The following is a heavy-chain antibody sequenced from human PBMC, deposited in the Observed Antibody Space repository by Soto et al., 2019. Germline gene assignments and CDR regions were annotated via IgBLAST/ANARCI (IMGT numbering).Heavy chain of an antibody. CDR2: ISSSSDYI. CDR3: APPEPYFDY. CDR1: GFIFSSHT. D-gene: IGHD1-26*01. V-gene: IGHV3-21*01. J-gene: IGHJ4*02. Sequence: SLRVSCAASGFIFSSHTMNWVRQAPGKGLEWVSSISSSSDYINYADSVKGRFTISRDNAKNSLYLQMNSLRAEDTAVYYCAPPEPYFDYWGQGTLVTVSS.